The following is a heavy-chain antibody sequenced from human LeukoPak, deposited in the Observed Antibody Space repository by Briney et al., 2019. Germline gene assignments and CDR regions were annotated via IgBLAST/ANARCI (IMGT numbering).Heavy chain of an antibody. J-gene: IGHJ4*02. CDR3: ARRYYYDSSGYYLDY. Sequence: ASVKVSCKASGYTFAGYYMHWVRQAPGQGLEWMGWISAYNGNTNYAQKLQGRVTMTTDTSTSTAYMELRSLRSDDTAVYYCARRYYYDSSGYYLDYWGQGTLVTVSS. CDR2: ISAYNGNT. D-gene: IGHD3-22*01. V-gene: IGHV1-18*04. CDR1: GYTFAGYY.